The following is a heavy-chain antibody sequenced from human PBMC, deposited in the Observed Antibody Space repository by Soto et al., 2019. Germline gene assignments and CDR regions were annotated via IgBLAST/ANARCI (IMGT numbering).Heavy chain of an antibody. Sequence: GASVKVSCKASGYTLTSYDINWVRQATGQELEWMGRMNLNSGNTVYAQKFQGRVTMTRDTSTSTAYMELSSLRSEDTAVYYCARGGSLYWYFDLWGRGTLVTVSS. D-gene: IGHD1-26*01. CDR1: GYTLTSYD. CDR3: ARGGSLYWYFDL. CDR2: MNLNSGNT. J-gene: IGHJ2*01. V-gene: IGHV1-8*01.